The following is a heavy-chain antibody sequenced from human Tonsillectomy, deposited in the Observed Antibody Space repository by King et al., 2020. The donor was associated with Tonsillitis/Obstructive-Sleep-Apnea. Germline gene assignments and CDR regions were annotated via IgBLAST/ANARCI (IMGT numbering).Heavy chain of an antibody. D-gene: IGHD2-15*01. J-gene: IGHJ4*02. V-gene: IGHV6-1*01. CDR3: ARDQKYCSASTCYSGFDY. CDR1: GDSVSSNNAA. Sequence: VQLQQSGPGLVKPSQTLSLTCAISGDSVSSNNAAWNWIRQSPSRGLEWLGRTFYRSKWCNYYAVVVEIRITINPDTSKNQFSLQLNSVTPEDTALYYCARDQKYCSASTCYSGFDYWGRGTLVTVSS. CDR2: TFYRSKWCN.